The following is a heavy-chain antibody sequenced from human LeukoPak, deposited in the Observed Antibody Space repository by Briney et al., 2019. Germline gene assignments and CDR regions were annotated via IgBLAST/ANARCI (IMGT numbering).Heavy chain of an antibody. V-gene: IGHV5-51*01. CDR3: ARSLTYYDILTGYRDAFDI. CDR2: IYPGDSDT. Sequence: GESLKISCKGSGYSFTSYWIGWVRQMPGKGLEWMGIIYPGDSDTRYSPSFQGQVTISADKSISTAYLQWSSLKASDTAMYYCARSLTYYDILTGYRDAFDIWGQGTMVTVSS. D-gene: IGHD3-9*01. CDR1: GYSFTSYW. J-gene: IGHJ3*02.